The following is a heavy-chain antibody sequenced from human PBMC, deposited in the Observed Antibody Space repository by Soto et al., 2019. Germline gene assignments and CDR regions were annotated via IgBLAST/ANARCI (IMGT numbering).Heavy chain of an antibody. CDR2: ISAYNGQT. CDR1: GHRFGFYC. CDR3: ASTDTARADPHSVF. D-gene: IGHD1-26*01. V-gene: IGHV1-18*04. J-gene: IGHJ4*02. Sequence: QEQLVQSGGELKKPGASVRVSCKASGHRFGFYCMAWVRQAPGQGLAWMGWISAYNGQTELAQKSQGRVNLSTDTSTTTAYMELRSLRSEDTAVYYCASTDTARADPHSVFWGPGTRVTVSS.